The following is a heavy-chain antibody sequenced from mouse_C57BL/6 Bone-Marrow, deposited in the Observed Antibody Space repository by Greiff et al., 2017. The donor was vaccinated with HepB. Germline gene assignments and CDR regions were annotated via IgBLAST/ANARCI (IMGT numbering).Heavy chain of an antibody. CDR2: IDPSDSYT. J-gene: IGHJ1*03. CDR1: GYTFTSYW. CDR3: ARYV. V-gene: IGHV1-50*01. Sequence: VQLQQPGAELVKPGASVKLSCKASGYTFTSYWMQWVKQRPGQGLEWIGEIDPSDSYTNYNQKFKGKATLTVDTSSSTAYMQLSSLTSEDSAVYYCARYVWGTGTTVTVSS.